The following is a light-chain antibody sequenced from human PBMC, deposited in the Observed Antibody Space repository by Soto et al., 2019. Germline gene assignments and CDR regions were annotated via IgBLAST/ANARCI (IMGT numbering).Light chain of an antibody. J-gene: IGKJ1*01. CDR1: QSVSSYY. CDR3: QQYGSSPRT. CDR2: GTS. V-gene: IGKV3-20*01. Sequence: EIVFTQSPGSLSLSPGERATLSCRASQSVSSYYLAWYQQKPGQAPRLLISGTSSRATGIPDRFSGSGSGTDFTLTISRLEPEDIALYYCQQYGSSPRTFGQGTKVDIK.